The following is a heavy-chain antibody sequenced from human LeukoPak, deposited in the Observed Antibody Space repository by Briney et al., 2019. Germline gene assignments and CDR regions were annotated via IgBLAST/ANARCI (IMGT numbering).Heavy chain of an antibody. CDR1: GGTFSSYA. V-gene: IGHV1-69*04. J-gene: IGHJ4*02. CDR3: ARGDSSGWSDFDY. D-gene: IGHD6-19*01. CDR2: IIPILGIA. Sequence: ASVKVSCKASGGTFSSYAISWVRQAPGQGLEWMGRIIPILGIANYAQKFQGRVTITADKSTSTAYMELSSLRSEDTAVYYCARGDSSGWSDFDYWGQGTLVTVSS.